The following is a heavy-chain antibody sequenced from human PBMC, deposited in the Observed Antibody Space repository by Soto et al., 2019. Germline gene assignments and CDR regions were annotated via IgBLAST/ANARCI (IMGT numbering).Heavy chain of an antibody. J-gene: IGHJ6*02. D-gene: IGHD6-13*01. CDR1: NGSISSFY. V-gene: IGHV4-59*01. CDR2: VYYSGST. Sequence: TLSLTCTVSNGSISSFYWSWIRQPPGKGLEWIGYVYYSGSTVYNPSLKSRVTISVDTSKTQFSLKLSSVTAADTAVYYCARVGRLGALGAAAGNYGMDVWGQGTTVTVSS. CDR3: ARVGRLGALGAAAGNYGMDV.